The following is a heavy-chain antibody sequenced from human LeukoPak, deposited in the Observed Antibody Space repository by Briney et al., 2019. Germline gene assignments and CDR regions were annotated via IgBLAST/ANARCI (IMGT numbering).Heavy chain of an antibody. CDR1: GGSFSGYY. CDR3: ARGRYCSSTSCYDFKH. V-gene: IGHV4-34*01. D-gene: IGHD2-2*01. Sequence: SETLSLTCAVYGGSFSGYYWSWIRQPPGKGLEWIGEINHSGSTNYNPSLKSRVTISVDTSKNQFSLKLSSVTAADTAVHYCARGRYCSSTSCYDFKHWGQGTLVTVSS. J-gene: IGHJ1*01. CDR2: INHSGST.